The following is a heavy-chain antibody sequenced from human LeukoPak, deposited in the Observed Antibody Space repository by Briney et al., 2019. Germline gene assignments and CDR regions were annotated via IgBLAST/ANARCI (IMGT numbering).Heavy chain of an antibody. CDR2: ISYDGSNK. D-gene: IGHD6-25*01. CDR1: GFTFSSYG. CDR3: AKSGYSSATYYYYYMDV. J-gene: IGHJ6*03. Sequence: GGSLRLSCAASGFTFSSYGMHWVRQAPGKGLEWVAVISYDGSNKYYADSVKGRFTISRDNSKNTLYLQMNSLRAEDTAVYYCAKSGYSSATYYYYYMDVWGKGTTVTVSS. V-gene: IGHV3-30*18.